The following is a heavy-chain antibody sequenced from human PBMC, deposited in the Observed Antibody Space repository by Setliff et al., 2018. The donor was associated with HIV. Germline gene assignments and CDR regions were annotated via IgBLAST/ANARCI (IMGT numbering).Heavy chain of an antibody. D-gene: IGHD6-25*01. CDR1: GVSAHF. J-gene: IGHJ5*02. CDR2: INRAGKS. V-gene: IGHV4-34*01. Sequence: PSETLSLTCGFPGVSAHFWNWICQPPGEGLEWIGEINRAGKSDYNPSLRGRVTISMDTSKDEISLRLTSVTAADTAVYYCVRVQNSGCGDLWGQGTLVTSPQ. CDR3: VRVQNSGCGDL.